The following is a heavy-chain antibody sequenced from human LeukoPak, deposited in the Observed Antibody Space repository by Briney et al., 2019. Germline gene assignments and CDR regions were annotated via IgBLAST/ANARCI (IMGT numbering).Heavy chain of an antibody. Sequence: SETLSLTCTVSGGSISSYYWSWIRQPPGKGLEWIGEINHSGSTNYNPSLKSRVTISVDTSKNQFSLKLSSVTAADTAVYYCARVGVAAADPYYFDYWGQGTLVTVSS. CDR1: GGSISSYY. V-gene: IGHV4-34*01. J-gene: IGHJ4*02. D-gene: IGHD6-13*01. CDR2: INHSGST. CDR3: ARVGVAAADPYYFDY.